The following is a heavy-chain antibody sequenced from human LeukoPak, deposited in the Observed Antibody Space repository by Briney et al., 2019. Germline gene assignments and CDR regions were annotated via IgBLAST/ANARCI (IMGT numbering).Heavy chain of an antibody. V-gene: IGHV2-5*01. CDR2: IYWNDDK. CDR1: GFSLSTSGVG. J-gene: IGHJ4*02. CDR3: AHSKYVEEYFDY. Sequence: SGPTLVKPTQTFTLTCTFSGFSLSTSGVGVGWIRQPPGKALEWLALIYWNDDKRYSPSLKSRLTITKDTSKNQVVLTMTNMDPVDTATYYCAHSKYVEEYFDYWGQGTLVTVSS. D-gene: IGHD2/OR15-2a*01.